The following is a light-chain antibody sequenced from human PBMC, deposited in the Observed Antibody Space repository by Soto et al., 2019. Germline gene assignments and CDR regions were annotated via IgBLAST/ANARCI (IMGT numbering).Light chain of an antibody. V-gene: IGKV1-5*03. Sequence: DVQMAQSPSTLSASVGDTVTVTCRASQAVGSFLAWYQQKPGKAPKLLIYLASRLESGVPSRFSGSGSATDFSLTISGLQPDDFATYFCQQYNSHSFYSFGQGTKLEIK. CDR1: QAVGSF. J-gene: IGKJ2*03. CDR2: LAS. CDR3: QQYNSHSFYS.